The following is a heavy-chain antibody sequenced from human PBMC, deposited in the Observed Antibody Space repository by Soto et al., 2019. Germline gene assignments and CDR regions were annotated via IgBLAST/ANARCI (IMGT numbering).Heavy chain of an antibody. V-gene: IGHV3-30*18. CDR3: AKVGYSYGDAFDI. CDR1: GFTFSSYG. D-gene: IGHD5-18*01. CDR2: ISYDGSNK. J-gene: IGHJ3*02. Sequence: QVQLVESGGGVVQPGRSLRLSCAASGFTFSSYGMHWVRQAPGKGLEWVAVISYDGSNKYYADSVKGRFTISRDNSKNTLYLHMNSLRAEDTAVYYCAKVGYSYGDAFDIWGQGTMVTVSS.